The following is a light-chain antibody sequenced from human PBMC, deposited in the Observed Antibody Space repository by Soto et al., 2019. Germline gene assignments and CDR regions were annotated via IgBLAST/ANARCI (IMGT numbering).Light chain of an antibody. CDR2: YDS. J-gene: IGLJ1*01. Sequence: SYELTQPPSVSVAPEQTARLTCGGDNIGSKRVHWYRQKPGQAPVLVIYYDSDRPSGSPERFSGSNSGNTATLTINRVEAGDEADYYCQVWDITTDHYVFGTGTKVTVL. CDR3: QVWDITTDHYV. V-gene: IGLV3-21*04. CDR1: NIGSKR.